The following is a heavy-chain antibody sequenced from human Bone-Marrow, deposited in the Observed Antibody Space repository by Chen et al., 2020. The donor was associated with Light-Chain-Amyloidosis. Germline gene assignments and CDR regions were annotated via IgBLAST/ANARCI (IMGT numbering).Heavy chain of an antibody. CDR2: IYSGGRT. CDR3: ARDPVARSGY. J-gene: IGHJ4*02. CDR1: GFTVSSNY. V-gene: IGHV3-66*01. D-gene: IGHD5-12*01. Sequence: EVQLVESGGGLVQPGGSLRLSCAASGFTVSSNYMSWVRQAPGKGLECVSVIYSGGRTYYADSVKGRFTISRDNSKNTLYLQMNSLRAEDTAVYYCARDPVARSGYWGQGTLVTVSS.